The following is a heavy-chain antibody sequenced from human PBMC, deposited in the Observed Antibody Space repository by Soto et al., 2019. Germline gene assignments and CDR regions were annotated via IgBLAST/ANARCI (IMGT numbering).Heavy chain of an antibody. CDR1: GFTFSNYA. D-gene: IGHD3-22*01. V-gene: IGHV3-48*02. J-gene: IGHJ3*01. CDR2: ISIGSGSI. Sequence: EVHLVESGGGLVKPGGSLRVSCAASGFTFSNYAMNWVRQAPGKGLEWVSYISIGSGSIFYADSVKGRFTISRDDAKNSLYLQMNTLRDADTAVYYCVRDDRWAFDFWGQGTMVTVSS. CDR3: VRDDRWAFDF.